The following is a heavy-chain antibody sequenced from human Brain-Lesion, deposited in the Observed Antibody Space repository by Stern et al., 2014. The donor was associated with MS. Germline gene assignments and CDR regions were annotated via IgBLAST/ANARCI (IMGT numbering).Heavy chain of an antibody. D-gene: IGHD5-18*01. Sequence: VQLVESGPGLVKPSDTLSLTCSVSGDSLSSSTFYWGWIRQPPGKGPEWIGSVYYSGNTFYPPSPKSRFTISVDTSKNHFSLRLTSVTAADTAVYYCARHQLGYGYAYLRYWGQGTLVTVSS. J-gene: IGHJ4*02. CDR3: ARHQLGYGYAYLRY. V-gene: IGHV4-39*01. CDR2: VYYSGNT. CDR1: GDSLSSSTFY.